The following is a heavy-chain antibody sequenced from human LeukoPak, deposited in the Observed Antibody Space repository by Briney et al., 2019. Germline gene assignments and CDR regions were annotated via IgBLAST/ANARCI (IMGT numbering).Heavy chain of an antibody. Sequence: GGSLRLSCAASGFTFSSYAMSWVRQAPGKGLEWVSAISGSGGSTYYADSVRGRFTISRDNSKNTLYLQMNSLRAEDTAVYYCAKVGGYRKLYYFDYWGQGTLVTVSS. J-gene: IGHJ4*02. D-gene: IGHD5-18*01. CDR3: AKVGGYRKLYYFDY. V-gene: IGHV3-23*01. CDR1: GFTFSSYA. CDR2: ISGSGGST.